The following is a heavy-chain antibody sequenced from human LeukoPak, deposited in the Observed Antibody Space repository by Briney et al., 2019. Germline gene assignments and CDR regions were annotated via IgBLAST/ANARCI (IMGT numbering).Heavy chain of an antibody. CDR3: AREINGDYGFDY. CDR1: GGSLSSYY. CDR2: IYYSGST. V-gene: IGHV4-59*01. J-gene: IGHJ4*02. D-gene: IGHD4-17*01. Sequence: PSETLSLTCTVSGGSLSSYYWSWIRQPPGKGLEWIGYIYYSGSTNYNPSLKSRVTISVDTSKNQFSLKLSSVTAADTAVYYCAREINGDYGFDYWGQGTLVTVSS.